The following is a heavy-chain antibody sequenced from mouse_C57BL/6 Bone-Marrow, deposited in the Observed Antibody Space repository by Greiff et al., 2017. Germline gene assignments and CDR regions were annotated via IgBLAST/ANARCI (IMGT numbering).Heavy chain of an antibody. D-gene: IGHD1-1*01. CDR3: TRVGAYVSSPFAY. CDR2: ISSGGDYI. CDR1: GFTFSSYA. V-gene: IGHV5-9-1*02. J-gene: IGHJ3*01. Sequence: EVKLMESGAGLVKPGGSLKLSCAASGFTFSSYAMSWVRQTPEKRLEWVAYISSGGDYIYYSDTVKGRFTISRDNAMNTLYLQMSSLKSEDTAMYYCTRVGAYVSSPFAYWGQGTLVTVSA.